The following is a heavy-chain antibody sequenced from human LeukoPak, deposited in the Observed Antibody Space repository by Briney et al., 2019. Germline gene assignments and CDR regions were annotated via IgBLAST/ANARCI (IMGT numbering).Heavy chain of an antibody. CDR2: IYPGDSDI. D-gene: IGHD3-16*01. CDR3: ARLWGRGAGMIWYFDL. CDR1: GYSFSKSW. Sequence: GESLKISCTGSGYSFSKSWIGWVRQMPGKGLEWMGIIYPGDSDIKYSQSFQGQVTISADKSSSTAYLQWSSLKASDAAMYYCARLWGRGAGMIWYFDLWGRGTLVTVSS. V-gene: IGHV5-51*01. J-gene: IGHJ2*01.